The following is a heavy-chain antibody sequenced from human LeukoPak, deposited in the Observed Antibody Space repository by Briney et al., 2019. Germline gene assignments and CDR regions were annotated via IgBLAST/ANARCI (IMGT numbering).Heavy chain of an antibody. CDR1: GGSISSGGYY. V-gene: IGHV4-31*03. Sequence: PSETLSLTCTVSGGSISSGGYYWSWIRQHPGKGLEWIGYIYHSGSTYYNPSLKSRVTISVDRSKNQFSLKLSSVTAADTAVYYCARARLAASLYITGTTFFDYWGQGTLVTVSS. CDR2: IYHSGST. D-gene: IGHD1-7*01. J-gene: IGHJ4*02. CDR3: ARARLAASLYITGTTFFDY.